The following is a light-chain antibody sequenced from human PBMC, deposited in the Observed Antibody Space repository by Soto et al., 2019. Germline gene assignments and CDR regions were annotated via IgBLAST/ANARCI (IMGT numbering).Light chain of an antibody. V-gene: IGKV3-15*01. CDR1: HSLSTY. CDR2: ATS. Sequence: EIVLTQSPPTLSVSPGDRATLSCRASHSLSTYLAWYQQKPGQAPRLLIYATSTRATGIPAMFSGSGSGTEFNLTIRSLQSEDVAVYYCQQYDNWPPLTFGAGTKVEIK. CDR3: QQYDNWPPLT. J-gene: IGKJ4*01.